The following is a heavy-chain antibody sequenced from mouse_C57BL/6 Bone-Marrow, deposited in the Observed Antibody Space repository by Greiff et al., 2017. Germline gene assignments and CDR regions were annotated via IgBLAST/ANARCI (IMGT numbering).Heavy chain of an antibody. D-gene: IGHD1-1*01. CDR3: AREDGSSFYWYFDV. Sequence: EVQLQQSGLELVKPGASVKISCKASGYTFTDYYMNWVKQSHGKSLEWIGDINPNNGGTSYNQKFKGKATLTVDKSSSTAYMELRSLTSEDSVVYYCAREDGSSFYWYFDVWGTGTTVTVSS. V-gene: IGHV1-26*01. J-gene: IGHJ1*03. CDR2: INPNNGGT. CDR1: GYTFTDYY.